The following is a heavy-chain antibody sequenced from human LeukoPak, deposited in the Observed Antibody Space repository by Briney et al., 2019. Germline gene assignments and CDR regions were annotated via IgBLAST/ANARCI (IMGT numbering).Heavy chain of an antibody. Sequence: PSETLSLTCAVYGGSFSGYYWSWIRQPPGKGLEWIGEINNSGSTNYNPSLKSRVTISVDTSKNQFSLKLSSVTAADTAVYYCARVPYCSGGSCYPTYYYYYMDVWGKGTTVTVSS. CDR1: GGSFSGYY. CDR3: ARVPYCSGGSCYPTYYYYYMDV. CDR2: INNSGST. V-gene: IGHV4-34*01. J-gene: IGHJ6*03. D-gene: IGHD2-15*01.